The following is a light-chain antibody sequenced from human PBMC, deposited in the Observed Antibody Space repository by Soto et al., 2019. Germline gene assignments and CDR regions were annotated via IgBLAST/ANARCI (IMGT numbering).Light chain of an antibody. V-gene: IGKV2-30*01. Sequence: DVVLTQSPLSLPVTLGQPAPISCRSSQTLVYSDGNIYLNWFHQRPGQSPRRLIYKVSDRDSGVPDRFSGSGSGTDFTLKISRVEAGDVGVYFCMQGTHWPRTFGQGTKVEIK. CDR1: QTLVYSDGNIY. CDR2: KVS. J-gene: IGKJ1*01. CDR3: MQGTHWPRT.